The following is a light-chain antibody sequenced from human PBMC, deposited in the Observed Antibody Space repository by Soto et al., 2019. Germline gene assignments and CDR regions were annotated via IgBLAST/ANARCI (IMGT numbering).Light chain of an antibody. CDR3: QQYNNWPPRVT. V-gene: IGKV3-15*01. CDR2: GAS. CDR1: QSVSSN. Sequence: EIVMTQSPATLSVSPGERATLSCRASQSVSSNLAWYQQKPGQAPRLLIYGASTRATGIPARFSGSGSGTEFTLTFTSLPSEDFAVYYCQQYNNWPPRVTFGPGTKVDIK. J-gene: IGKJ3*01.